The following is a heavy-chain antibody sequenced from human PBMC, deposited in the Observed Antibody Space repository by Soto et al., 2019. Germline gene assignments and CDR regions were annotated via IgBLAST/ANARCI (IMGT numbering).Heavy chain of an antibody. J-gene: IGHJ4*02. CDR2: SYSGGNT. V-gene: IGHV3-53*01. Sequence: RRLSCAASGFTVSSDYMSWVRQAPGKGLELVSFSYSGGNTDYADAVKGRFTTSRDNSKNTLYLQMSSLRAEDTAVYYCARAKRGGFDYWGQGTLVTVSS. CDR3: ARAKRGGFDY. D-gene: IGHD3-16*01. CDR1: GFTVSSDY.